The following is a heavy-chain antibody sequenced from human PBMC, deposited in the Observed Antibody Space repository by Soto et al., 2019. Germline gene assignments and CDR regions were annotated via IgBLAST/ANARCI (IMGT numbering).Heavy chain of an antibody. CDR1: GLTFSTYW. D-gene: IGHD2-21*02. CDR2: INEDGRKT. V-gene: IGHV3-7*01. Sequence: GGSLRLSCEVSGLTFSTYWMNWVRQAPGKGLEWVAMINEDGRKTYYVDSVRGRFTISRDNAKNSLYLQMNSLRAEDTAVFYCVRSSRGDSQSWGQGTQVTVSS. CDR3: VRSSRGDSQS. J-gene: IGHJ5*02.